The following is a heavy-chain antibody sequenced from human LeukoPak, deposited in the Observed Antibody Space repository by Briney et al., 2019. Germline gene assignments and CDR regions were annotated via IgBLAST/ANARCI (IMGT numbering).Heavy chain of an antibody. V-gene: IGHV1-2*02. D-gene: IGHD5-24*01. J-gene: IGHJ1*01. CDR1: GYTFTGYY. Sequence: ASVKVSCKASGYTFTGYYMHWVRQAPGQGLEWMGWINPNTGDTNYAQKFQGRVTLTRDTSISTAYMELSSLRSEDTAVYYCARDLRDGYNYFQHWGQGTLVTVSS. CDR3: ARDLRDGYNYFQH. CDR2: INPNTGDT.